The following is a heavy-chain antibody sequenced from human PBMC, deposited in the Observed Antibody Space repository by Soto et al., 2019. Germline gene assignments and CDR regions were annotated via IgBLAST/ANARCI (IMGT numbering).Heavy chain of an antibody. Sequence: GSXXRSCSTSGFAVXSHYISCIRQAPVKGLEWFSVIYSGGSTYYADSVKGRFTISRDNYKNTLYLQMNSIRAEDKAVYYCARGSSSSPASLYWGQGTLGTVSS. D-gene: IGHD6-6*01. V-gene: IGHV3-53*01. CDR1: GFAVXSHY. CDR3: ARGSSSSPASLY. J-gene: IGHJ4*02. CDR2: IYSGGST.